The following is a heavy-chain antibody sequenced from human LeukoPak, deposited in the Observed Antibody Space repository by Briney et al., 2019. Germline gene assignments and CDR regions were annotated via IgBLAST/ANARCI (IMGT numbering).Heavy chain of an antibody. CDR2: MNLNSGNT. V-gene: IGHV1-8*01. D-gene: IGHD6-13*01. Sequence: ASVKVSCKASGYTFTSYDINWVRQATGQGLEWMGWMNLNSGNTGYAQKFQGRVTMTRNTSISTAYMELSSLRSEDTAVYYCARGIAAAATSWYYYYMDVWGKGTTVTVSS. CDR3: ARGIAAAATSWYYYYMDV. CDR1: GYTFTSYD. J-gene: IGHJ6*03.